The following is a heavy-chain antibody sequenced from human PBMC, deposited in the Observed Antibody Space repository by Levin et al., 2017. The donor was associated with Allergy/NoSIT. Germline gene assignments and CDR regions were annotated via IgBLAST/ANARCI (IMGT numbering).Heavy chain of an antibody. CDR2: ISSSSSTI. V-gene: IGHV3-48*02. D-gene: IGHD3-16*02. J-gene: IGHJ4*02. CDR1: GFTFSSYS. CDR3: ARDFDGGVIVTYFDY. Sequence: GESLKISCAASGFTFSSYSMNWVRQAPGKGLEWVSYISSSSSTIYYADSVKGRFTISRDNAKNSLYLQMNSLRDEDTAVYYCARDFDGGVIVTYFDYWGQGTLVTVSS.